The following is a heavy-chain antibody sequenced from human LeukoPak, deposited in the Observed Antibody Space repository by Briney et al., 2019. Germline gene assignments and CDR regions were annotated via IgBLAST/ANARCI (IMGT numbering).Heavy chain of an antibody. Sequence: SVKVSCKASGGTLSSYAISWVRQAPGQGLEWMGGIIPIFGTANYAQKFQGRVTITADESTSTAYMELSSLRSEDTAVYYCARVSPNCGGDCYPEYFDYWGQGTLVTVSS. CDR1: GGTLSSYA. J-gene: IGHJ4*02. CDR2: IIPIFGTA. D-gene: IGHD2-21*02. CDR3: ARVSPNCGGDCYPEYFDY. V-gene: IGHV1-69*13.